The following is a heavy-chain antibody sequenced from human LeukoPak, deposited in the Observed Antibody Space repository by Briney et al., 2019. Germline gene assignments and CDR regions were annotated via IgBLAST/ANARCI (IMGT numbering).Heavy chain of an antibody. D-gene: IGHD1-26*01. Sequence: SETLSLTCTVSGYSISSDYYWSWIRQPPGKGLEWIGEINHSGSTNYNPSLKSRVTISVDTSKNQFSLKLSSVTAADTAVYYCARRLQVGATSFDYWGQGTLVTVSS. CDR1: GYSISSDYY. J-gene: IGHJ4*02. CDR3: ARRLQVGATSFDY. V-gene: IGHV4-38-2*02. CDR2: INHSGST.